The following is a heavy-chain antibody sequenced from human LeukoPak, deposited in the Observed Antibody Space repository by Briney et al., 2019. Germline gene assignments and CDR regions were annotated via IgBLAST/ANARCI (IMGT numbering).Heavy chain of an antibody. CDR3: AKGTYYYDSSGSYYFDY. CDR2: IYYSGST. D-gene: IGHD3-22*01. CDR1: GGSISSGSYY. V-gene: IGHV4-30-4*08. Sequence: SETRSLTCTVSGGSISSGSYYWSWIRQPAGKGLEWIGYIYYSGSTYYNPSLKSRVTISVDTSKSQFSLKLSSVTAADTAVYYCAKGTYYYDSSGSYYFDYWGQGTLVTVSS. J-gene: IGHJ4*02.